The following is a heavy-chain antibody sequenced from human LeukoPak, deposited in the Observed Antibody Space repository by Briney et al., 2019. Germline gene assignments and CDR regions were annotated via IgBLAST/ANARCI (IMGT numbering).Heavy chain of an antibody. D-gene: IGHD1-26*01. CDR1: GFTFSSHY. V-gene: IGHV3-53*01. CDR3: ARVLYSGSYYNDY. J-gene: IGHJ4*02. CDR2: IYTGSST. Sequence: WGSLRLSCAASGFTFSSHYMNWVSQAPGKGLEWVSVIYTGSSTYYADSAKGRFTISRDTSKNTLYLQMNSLRAEDTAVYYCARVLYSGSYYNDYWGQGTLVTVSS.